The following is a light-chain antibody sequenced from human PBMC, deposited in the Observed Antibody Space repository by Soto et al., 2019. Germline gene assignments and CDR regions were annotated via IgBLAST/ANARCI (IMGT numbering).Light chain of an antibody. CDR3: TSYAGTYSFFYV. J-gene: IGLJ1*01. Sequence: QSVLTQPPSASGSPGQSVTISCTGTSSDVCAYNYVSWYQQLPGKAPKLIIYEVSKRPSGVPDRFSGSKSGNTASLTVSGRQAEDEADYYYTSYAGTYSFFYVFGTGTRSPS. CDR1: SSDVCAYNY. V-gene: IGLV2-8*01. CDR2: EVS.